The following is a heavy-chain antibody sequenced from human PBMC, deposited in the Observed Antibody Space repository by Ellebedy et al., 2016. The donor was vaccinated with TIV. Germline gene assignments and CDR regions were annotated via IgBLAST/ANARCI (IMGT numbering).Heavy chain of an antibody. CDR3: SSLPINGTYNGDAFEI. V-gene: IGHV1-69*04. D-gene: IGHD1-26*01. Sequence: ASSVKVSCKASGVTFSSYAITWVRQAPGQGLEWMGRVIPILYLTDYAQNLQGRLKLTADKSTSTAYMPMRRVRFEDTAVDYCSSLPINGTYNGDAFEIWGQGTMVTVSS. CDR1: GVTFSSYA. J-gene: IGHJ3*02. CDR2: VIPILYLT.